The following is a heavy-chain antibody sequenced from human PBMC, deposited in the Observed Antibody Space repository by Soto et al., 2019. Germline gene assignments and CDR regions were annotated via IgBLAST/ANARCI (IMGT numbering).Heavy chain of an antibody. CDR2: INHSGST. Sequence: QVQLQQWGAGLLKPSETLSLTCAVYGGSFSGYYWSWTRQPPGKGLEWIGEINHSGSTNYNPSLKSRVTISVDTSKNQFSLKLSSVTAADTAVYYCARGGDYDILTGPRTRYGMDVWGQGTTVTVSS. CDR1: GGSFSGYY. J-gene: IGHJ6*02. CDR3: ARGGDYDILTGPRTRYGMDV. V-gene: IGHV4-34*01. D-gene: IGHD3-9*01.